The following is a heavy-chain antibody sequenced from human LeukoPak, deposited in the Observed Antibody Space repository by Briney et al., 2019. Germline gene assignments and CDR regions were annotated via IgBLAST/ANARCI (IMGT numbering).Heavy chain of an antibody. V-gene: IGHV1-69*05. D-gene: IGHD4-11*01. CDR3: ARDRDYSNYYGAYYYYYYMDV. CDR2: IIPIFGTA. CDR1: GVTFSSYA. Sequence: GASVKVSCKASGVTFSSYAISWVRQAPGQGLEWMGGIIPIFGTANYAQKFQGRVTITTDEATSTAYMELSSLRSEDTAVYYCARDRDYSNYYGAYYYYYYMDVWGKGTTVTVSS. J-gene: IGHJ6*03.